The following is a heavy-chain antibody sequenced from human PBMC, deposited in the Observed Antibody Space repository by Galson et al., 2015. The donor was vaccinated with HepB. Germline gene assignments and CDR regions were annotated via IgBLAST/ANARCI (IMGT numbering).Heavy chain of an antibody. J-gene: IGHJ2*01. D-gene: IGHD4-23*01. CDR1: GGSVSSSNW. V-gene: IGHV4-4*02. Sequence: ETLSLTCAVSGGSVSSSNWWSWVRQPPGKGLEWIGEIYHSGSTNYNPSLKSRVTISVDKSKNRFSLKLSSVTAADTAVYYCASSLLFRGGNSRLDIWYFDLWGRGTLVTVSS. CDR3: ASSLLFRGGNSRLDIWYFDL. CDR2: IYHSGST.